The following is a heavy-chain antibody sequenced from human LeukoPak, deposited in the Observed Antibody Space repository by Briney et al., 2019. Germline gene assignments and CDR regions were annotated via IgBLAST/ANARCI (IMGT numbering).Heavy chain of an antibody. CDR3: ASRRFGDA. CDR2: INHSGST. V-gene: IGHV4-34*01. CDR1: GGSFSGYY. J-gene: IGHJ5*02. D-gene: IGHD3-10*01. Sequence: KPSETLSLTCAVYGGSFSGYYWSWIRQPPGKGLEWIGEINHSGSTNYNPSLKSRVTISVDTSKNQFSLKLSSVTAADTAVYYCASRRFGDAWGQGTLVTVSS.